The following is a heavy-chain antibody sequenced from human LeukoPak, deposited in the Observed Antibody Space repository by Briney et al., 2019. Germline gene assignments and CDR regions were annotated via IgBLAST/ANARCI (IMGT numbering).Heavy chain of an antibody. CDR1: GFTFDDYG. CDR3: AKEVDCPSDCLFFHS. V-gene: IGHV3-20*01. CDR2: INWNGGST. J-gene: IGHJ4*02. D-gene: IGHD2-21*02. Sequence: GGSLRLSCAASGFTFDDYGMSWVRQAPGKGLEWVSGINWNGGSTGYADSVKGRFTISRDNAKNSLYLQMNSLRPEDTALYHCAKEVDCPSDCLFFHSWGQGTLVTVSS.